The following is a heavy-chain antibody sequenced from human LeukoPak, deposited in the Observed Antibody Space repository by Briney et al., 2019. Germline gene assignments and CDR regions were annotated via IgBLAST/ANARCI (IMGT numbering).Heavy chain of an antibody. V-gene: IGHV1-46*01. CDR2: INPTGGST. J-gene: IGHJ4*02. D-gene: IGHD6-6*01. Sequence: GASVKVSCKASGYTFISYQMHWVRQAPGQGLEWMGIINPTGGSTSHAQKFQGRVTMTRDTSTSTVYMELSSLRSEGTAVYYCARKGSSSCFDYWGQGTLVTVSS. CDR3: ARKGSSSCFDY. CDR1: GYTFISYQ.